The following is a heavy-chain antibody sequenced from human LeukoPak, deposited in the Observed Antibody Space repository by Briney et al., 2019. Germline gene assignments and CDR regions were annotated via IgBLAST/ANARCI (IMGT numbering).Heavy chain of an antibody. CDR3: ASQDYILTPPHWFDP. CDR1: GYTFTSYG. D-gene: IGHD3-9*01. CDR2: INPSGGNT. J-gene: IGHJ5*02. V-gene: IGHV1-46*01. Sequence: ASVTVSCKASGYTFTSYGISWVRQAPGQGLEWMGIINPSGGNTNYAQKFQGRVTMTRDMSTSTVYMELSSLRSEDTALYYCASQDYILTPPHWFDPWGQGTLVTVSS.